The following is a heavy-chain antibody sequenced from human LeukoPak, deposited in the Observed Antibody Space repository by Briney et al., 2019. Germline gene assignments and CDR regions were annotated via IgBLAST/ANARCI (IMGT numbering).Heavy chain of an antibody. D-gene: IGHD6-13*01. Sequence: SETLSLTCTVSGYSISSGYYWGWIRQPPGKGLEWIGSIYHSGSTYYNPSLKSRVTISVDTSKNQFSLKLSSVTAADTAVYYCARSDSSSPGWFDPWGRGTLVTVSS. J-gene: IGHJ5*02. V-gene: IGHV4-38-2*02. CDR3: ARSDSSSPGWFDP. CDR1: GYSISSGYY. CDR2: IYHSGST.